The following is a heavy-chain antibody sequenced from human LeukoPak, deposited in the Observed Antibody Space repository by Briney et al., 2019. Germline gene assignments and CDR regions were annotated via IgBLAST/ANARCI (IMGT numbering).Heavy chain of an antibody. CDR2: IYTSGST. D-gene: IGHD2-2*01. CDR1: GGSISSYY. J-gene: IGHJ6*03. Sequence: PSETLSLTCTVYGGSISSYYWSWIRQPAGKGLEWIGRIYTSGSTNYNPSLKSRVTMSVDTSKNQFSLKLSSVTAADTAVYYCARDLSYQLINYYYYYMDVWGKGTTVTVSS. CDR3: ARDLSYQLINYYYYYMDV. V-gene: IGHV4-4*07.